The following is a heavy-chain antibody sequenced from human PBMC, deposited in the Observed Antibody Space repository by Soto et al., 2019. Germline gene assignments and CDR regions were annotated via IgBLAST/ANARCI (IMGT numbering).Heavy chain of an antibody. V-gene: IGHV5-51*01. J-gene: IGHJ4*02. CDR3: ARFQYSMSHDRDF. D-gene: IGHD5-18*01. Sequence: GESLKISCKGIGYRFSTYWIAWVRQMPGKGLEWMGTIFPDDSETRYSPTFQGQVTISADKSISTAYLQWRSLKASDSAIYYCARFQYSMSHDRDFWGQGTRVNVSS. CDR2: IFPDDSET. CDR1: GYRFSTYW.